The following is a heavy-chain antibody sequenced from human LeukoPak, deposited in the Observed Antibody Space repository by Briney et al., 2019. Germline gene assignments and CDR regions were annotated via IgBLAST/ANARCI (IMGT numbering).Heavy chain of an antibody. V-gene: IGHV1-2*02. CDR1: GYSFTGYY. CDR2: INPNSGGT. D-gene: IGHD1-1*01. J-gene: IGHJ5*02. CDR3: APWGMVSSTGP. Sequence: ASVKVSCKTSGYSFTGYYIHWVRQAPGQGLEWMGWINPNSGGTKFAQKFQVRVTMTRDTSTNTAYMELSRLTSDDTAVYYCAPWGMVSSTGPWGQGTLVTVSS.